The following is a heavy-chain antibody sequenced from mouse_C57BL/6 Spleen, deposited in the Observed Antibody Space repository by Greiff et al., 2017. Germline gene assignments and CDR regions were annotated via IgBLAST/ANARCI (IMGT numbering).Heavy chain of an antibody. CDR1: GYTFTSYW. Sequence: QVQLQQPGAELVKPGASVKMSCKASGYTFTSYWITWVKQRPGQGLEWIGDIYPGSGSTNYNEKFKSKATLTVDTSSSTAYMQLSSLTSEDSAVYYCARGEAQTGTWFAYWGQGTLVTVSA. CDR2: IYPGSGST. D-gene: IGHD4-1*01. CDR3: ARGEAQTGTWFAY. J-gene: IGHJ3*01. V-gene: IGHV1-55*01.